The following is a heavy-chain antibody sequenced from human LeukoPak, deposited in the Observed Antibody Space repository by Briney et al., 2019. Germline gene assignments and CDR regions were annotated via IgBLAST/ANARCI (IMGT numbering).Heavy chain of an antibody. J-gene: IGHJ4*02. D-gene: IGHD3-22*01. CDR1: GGSFSGYY. Sequence: SETLSLTCAAYGGSFSGYYWSWIRQPPGKGLEWIGEINHSGSTNYNPSLKSRLTISVDTSKNQFSLKLSSVTAADTAVYYCARGRSLYYELYFDYWGQGTLVTVSS. CDR2: INHSGST. CDR3: ARGRSLYYELYFDY. V-gene: IGHV4-34*01.